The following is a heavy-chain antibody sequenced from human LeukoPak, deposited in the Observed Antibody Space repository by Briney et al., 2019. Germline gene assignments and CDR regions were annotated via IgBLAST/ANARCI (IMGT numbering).Heavy chain of an antibody. V-gene: IGHV3-21*01. CDR3: ASGVADSCSSGKICGY. CDR2: ISSSSSYI. D-gene: IGHD2-15*01. CDR1: GFTLSSYS. J-gene: IGHJ4*02. Sequence: GGSLRLSCAAYGFTLSSYSMNWVRQAPGKGLEWVSSISSSSSYIYYADSVKGRFTISRDNAKNSLYLQMNSLRAEDTAVYYCASGVADSCSSGKICGYWGQGTLVTVSS.